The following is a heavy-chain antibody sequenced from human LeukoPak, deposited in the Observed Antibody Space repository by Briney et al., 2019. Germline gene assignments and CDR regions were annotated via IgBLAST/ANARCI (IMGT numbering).Heavy chain of an antibody. J-gene: IGHJ4*02. CDR3: GRGRGNGRPENYFDY. CDR2: IKPSGGST. Sequence: ASVKVSCKASGYTFTGYYMHWVRQAPGQGLEWMGIIKPSGGSTSYAQKFQGRVTMTRDTSTSTVYMELSSLRSEDTAVYYCGRGRGNGRPENYFDYWGQGTLVTVSS. CDR1: GYTFTGYY. D-gene: IGHD2-8*01. V-gene: IGHV1-46*01.